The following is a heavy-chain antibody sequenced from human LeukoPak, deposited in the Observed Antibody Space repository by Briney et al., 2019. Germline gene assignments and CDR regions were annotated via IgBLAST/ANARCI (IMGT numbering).Heavy chain of an antibody. Sequence: GGSLRLSCGASGFTFSRYSMNWVRQAPGKGLEWVSSISSGSYIYYAGSVKGRFTISRDNAKNSLYLQMNSLRAEDTAVYYCASRNQYCGGDCFWAFDIWGRGTMVTVSS. CDR3: ASRNQYCGGDCFWAFDI. D-gene: IGHD2-21*02. CDR2: ISSGSYI. J-gene: IGHJ3*02. CDR1: GFTFSRYS. V-gene: IGHV3-21*01.